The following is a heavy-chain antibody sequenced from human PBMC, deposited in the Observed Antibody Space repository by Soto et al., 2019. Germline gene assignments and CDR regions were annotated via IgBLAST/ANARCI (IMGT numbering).Heavy chain of an antibody. J-gene: IGHJ6*02. Sequence: EVQLVESGGGLVQPGGSLKLSCAASGFTFSGSAMHWVRQASGKGLEWVGRIRSKANSYATAYAASVKGRFTISRDDSKNTAYLQMNSLKTEDTAVYYCAKDLSGYDNYYYYGMDVWGQGTTVTVSS. D-gene: IGHD5-12*01. CDR3: AKDLSGYDNYYYYGMDV. CDR1: GFTFSGSA. CDR2: IRSKANSYAT. V-gene: IGHV3-73*02.